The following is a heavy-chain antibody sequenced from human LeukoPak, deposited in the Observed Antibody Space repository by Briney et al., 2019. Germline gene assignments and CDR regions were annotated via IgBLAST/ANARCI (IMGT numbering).Heavy chain of an antibody. CDR2: IYYSGST. CDR1: GGSISSGDYY. D-gene: IGHD3-3*01. V-gene: IGHV4-30-4*08. CDR3: ARDPKPTTFGVASFDY. J-gene: IGHJ4*02. Sequence: PSETLSLTCTVSGGSISSGDYYWSWIRQPPGKGLEWIGYIYYSGSTYYNPSLKSRVTISVDTSKNQFSLKLSSVTAADTAVYYCARDPKPTTFGVASFDYWGQGTLVTVPS.